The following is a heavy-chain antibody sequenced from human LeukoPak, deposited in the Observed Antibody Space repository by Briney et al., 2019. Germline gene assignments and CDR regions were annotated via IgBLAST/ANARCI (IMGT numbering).Heavy chain of an antibody. J-gene: IGHJ4*02. CDR1: GYSFTNYW. D-gene: IGHD6-13*01. Sequence: GESLKISCKGSGYSFTNYWIGWVRQMPGKGLEWMGIISPDGSDTRYSQSFQGQVTISADKSITTAYLQWSRLKASDTVMYYCARLTSSWSFDYWGQGTLVTVSS. CDR3: ARLTSSWSFDY. V-gene: IGHV5-51*01. CDR2: ISPDGSDT.